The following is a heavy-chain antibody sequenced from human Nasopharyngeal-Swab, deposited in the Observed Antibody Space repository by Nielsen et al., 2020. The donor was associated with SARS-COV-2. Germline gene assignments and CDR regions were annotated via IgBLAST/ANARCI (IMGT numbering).Heavy chain of an antibody. CDR2: ISSSSSYI. CDR1: GFTFSSYS. CDR3: ARGAVGAKGDY. J-gene: IGHJ4*02. Sequence: GESLKISCAASGFTFSSYSMNWVRQAPGKGLEWVSSISSSSSYIYYADSVKGRFTISRDNAKNSLYLQMNSLRAKDTAVYYCARGAVGAKGDYWGQGTLVTVSS. D-gene: IGHD1-26*01. V-gene: IGHV3-21*01.